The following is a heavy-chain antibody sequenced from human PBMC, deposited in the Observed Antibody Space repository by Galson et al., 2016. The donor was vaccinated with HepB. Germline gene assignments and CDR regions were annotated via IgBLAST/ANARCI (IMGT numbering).Heavy chain of an antibody. CDR3: AGAPYSGSYFDY. CDR2: ISNDGSNK. D-gene: IGHD1-26*01. Sequence: SLRLSCAASGFTFSRYAMHWVRQAPGKGLEWVTVISNDGSNKYYADSVKGRFTISRDNAKKSLFLQMSRLSAEDTAVYFCAGAPYSGSYFDYWGQGTLVTASS. J-gene: IGHJ4*02. V-gene: IGHV3-30-3*01. CDR1: GFTFSRYA.